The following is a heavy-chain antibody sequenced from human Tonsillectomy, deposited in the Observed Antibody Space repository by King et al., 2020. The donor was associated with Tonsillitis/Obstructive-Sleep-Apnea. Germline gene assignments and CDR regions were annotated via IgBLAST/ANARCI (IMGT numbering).Heavy chain of an antibody. Sequence: VQLVESGGGVVQPGRSLRLSCVASGFTFSNYGMHWVRQAPGKGLEWVAVISYDGSNTNYADSVKGRFTISRDNSRNTLYLQMNTLRAEDTAVYYCARCGHGGSGYSFPLDYWGQGTLVTVSS. D-gene: IGHD3-22*01. CDR2: ISYDGSNT. CDR3: ARCGHGGSGYSFPLDY. J-gene: IGHJ4*02. V-gene: IGHV3-30*03. CDR1: GFTFSNYG.